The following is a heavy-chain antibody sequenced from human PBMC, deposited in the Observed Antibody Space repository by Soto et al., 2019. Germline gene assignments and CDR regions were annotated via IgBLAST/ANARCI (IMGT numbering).Heavy chain of an antibody. V-gene: IGHV4-34*01. Sequence: QVQLQQWGAGLLKPSETLSLTCAVYGGSFSGYYWSWIRQPPGKGLERIGEINHSGSTNYNPSLKSRVAISVDPSMIQFALRLSSVTAADTAVYYCARTRITGASPLGYWGQGTLVTVSS. CDR1: GGSFSGYY. CDR2: INHSGST. CDR3: ARTRITGASPLGY. D-gene: IGHD1-20*01. J-gene: IGHJ4*02.